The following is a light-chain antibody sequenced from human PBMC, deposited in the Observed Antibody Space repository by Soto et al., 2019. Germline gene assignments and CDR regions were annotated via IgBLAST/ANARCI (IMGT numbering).Light chain of an antibody. CDR2: RNN. Sequence: QSVLTQPPSVSGTPGQRVTISCSGSSSNIGSNYVYWYQQLPGTAPKLLISRNNQRPSGVPDRFSGSKSGTSASLAISGLRSEDEADYYCAAWDDSLSVVVFGGGTKLTVL. CDR1: SSNIGSNY. CDR3: AAWDDSLSVVV. J-gene: IGLJ2*01. V-gene: IGLV1-47*01.